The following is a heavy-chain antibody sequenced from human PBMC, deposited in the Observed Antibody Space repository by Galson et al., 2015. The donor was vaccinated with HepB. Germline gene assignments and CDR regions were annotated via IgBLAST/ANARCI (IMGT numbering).Heavy chain of an antibody. CDR2: VKQDGSEE. Sequence: SLRLSCAASGFTFTSSSMNWVRQAPGKGLEWVANVKQDGSEEYYVDSVKGRFTISRDNAKNSVYLQMNSLRAEDTAVYYCAKGRGMDAWGQGTTVTVSS. CDR1: GFTFTSSS. CDR3: AKGRGMDA. J-gene: IGHJ6*02. V-gene: IGHV3-7*01.